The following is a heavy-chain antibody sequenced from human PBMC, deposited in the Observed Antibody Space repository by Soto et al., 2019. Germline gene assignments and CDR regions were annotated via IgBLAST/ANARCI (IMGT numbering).Heavy chain of an antibody. Sequence: SVKVSCKTSGGTFSSYAISWVRQAPGQGLEWMGRIIPILGIANYAQKFQGRVTITADKSTSTAYMELSSLRSEDTAVYYCAREYYYDSTRPDAFDIWGQGTMVTVSS. CDR3: AREYYYDSTRPDAFDI. CDR1: GGTFSSYA. J-gene: IGHJ3*02. CDR2: IIPILGIA. D-gene: IGHD3-22*01. V-gene: IGHV1-69*04.